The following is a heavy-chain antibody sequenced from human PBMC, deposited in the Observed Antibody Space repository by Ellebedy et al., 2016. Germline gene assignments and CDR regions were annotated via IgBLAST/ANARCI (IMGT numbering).Heavy chain of an antibody. CDR1: GGSVSGYY. Sequence: SETLSLTCAVYGGSVSGYYWTWIRQSPGKRLEWIGEINQSGYANYNPSLKGRITMSADTSKNQFSLKLTSMTAADTGVYYCATGLGYGVLDYWGQGTSVTVSS. CDR2: INQSGYA. V-gene: IGHV4-34*01. CDR3: ATGLGYGVLDY. D-gene: IGHD4-17*01. J-gene: IGHJ4*02.